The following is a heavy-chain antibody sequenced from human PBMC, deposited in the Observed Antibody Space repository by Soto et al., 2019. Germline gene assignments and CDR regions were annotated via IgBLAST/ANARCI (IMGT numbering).Heavy chain of an antibody. CDR3: ARGVGYYDSSGYPNWFDP. D-gene: IGHD3-22*01. Sequence: PSETLSLTCTVSGGSVSSGSYYWSWIRQPPGKGLEWIGYIYYSGSTNYNPSLKSRVTISVDTSKNQFSLKLSSVTAADTAVYYCARGVGYYDSSGYPNWFDPWGQGTLVTVSS. J-gene: IGHJ5*02. V-gene: IGHV4-61*01. CDR1: GGSVSSGSYY. CDR2: IYYSGST.